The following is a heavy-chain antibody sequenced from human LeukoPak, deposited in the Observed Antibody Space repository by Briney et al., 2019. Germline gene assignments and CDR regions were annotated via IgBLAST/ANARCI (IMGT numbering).Heavy chain of an antibody. J-gene: IGHJ4*02. Sequence: GGSLRLSCAASGFTVGSNYMNWVRQAPGKGLEWVAVISYDGSNKYYADSVKGRFTISRDNSKNTLYLQMNSLRAEDTAVYYCARGSGPYFDYWGQGTLVTVSS. CDR2: ISYDGSNK. CDR1: GFTVGSNY. V-gene: IGHV3-30-3*01. D-gene: IGHD6-19*01. CDR3: ARGSGPYFDY.